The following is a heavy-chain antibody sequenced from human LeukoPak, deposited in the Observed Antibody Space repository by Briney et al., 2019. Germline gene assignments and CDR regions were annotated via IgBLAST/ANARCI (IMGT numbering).Heavy chain of an antibody. Sequence: PGGSLRLSCAASGFTFSSYGTHWVRQAPGKGLEWVAVISYDGSNKYYADSVKGRFTISRDNSKNTLYLQMNSLRAEDTAVYYCAKEYRAFDIWGQGTMVTVSS. D-gene: IGHD3-16*02. CDR1: GFTFSSYG. V-gene: IGHV3-30*18. J-gene: IGHJ3*02. CDR2: ISYDGSNK. CDR3: AKEYRAFDI.